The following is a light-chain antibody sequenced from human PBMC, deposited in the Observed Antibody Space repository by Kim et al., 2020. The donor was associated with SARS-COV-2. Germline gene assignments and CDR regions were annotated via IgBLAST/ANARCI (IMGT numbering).Light chain of an antibody. CDR2: EVS. CDR3: CSYVV. Sequence: VSGSPGQSITLSCTGTSSDVGSYNLVSWYQQHPGKAPKLMIYEVSKRPSGVSNRFSGSKSGNTASLTISGLQAEDEADYYCCSYVVFGGGTQLTVL. V-gene: IGLV2-23*02. J-gene: IGLJ2*01. CDR1: SSDVGSYNL.